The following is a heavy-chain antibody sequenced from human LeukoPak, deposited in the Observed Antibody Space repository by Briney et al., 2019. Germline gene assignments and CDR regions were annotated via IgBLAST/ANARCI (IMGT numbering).Heavy chain of an antibody. CDR2: IDYRGST. V-gene: IGHV4-59*01. CDR3: ARSRSGYSYDHAAFEI. D-gene: IGHD5-18*01. J-gene: IGHJ3*02. Sequence: SETLSLTCTVSGGSISTYYWRWIRQSPGKGLEWIAYIDYRGSTTYNPSLRSRVTISVDTSRNQFSLKLSSVTAADTAVYYCARSRSGYSYDHAAFEIWGQGTLVTVSS. CDR1: GGSISTYY.